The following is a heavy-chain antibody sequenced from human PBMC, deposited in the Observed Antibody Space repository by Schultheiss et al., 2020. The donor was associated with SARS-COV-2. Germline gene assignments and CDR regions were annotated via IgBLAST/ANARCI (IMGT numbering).Heavy chain of an antibody. J-gene: IGHJ6*02. D-gene: IGHD6-19*01. CDR1: GFTFSSYS. V-gene: IGHV3-21*01. CDR3: ARDPRGSRGSGWNHGVGDYYYYYYGMDV. Sequence: GGSLRLSCAASGFTFSSYSMNWVRQAPGKGLEWVSSISSSSSYIYYADSVKGRFTISRDNAKNSLYLQMNSLRAEDTAVYYCARDPRGSRGSGWNHGVGDYYYYYYGMDVWGQGTTVTVSS. CDR2: ISSSSSYI.